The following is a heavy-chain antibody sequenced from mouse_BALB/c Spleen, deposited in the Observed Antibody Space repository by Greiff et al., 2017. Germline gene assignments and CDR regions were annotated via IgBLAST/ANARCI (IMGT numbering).Heavy chain of an antibody. V-gene: IGHV5-4*02. CDR1: GFTFSDYY. D-gene: IGHD2-3*01. CDR3: ARDGYYGAWFAY. J-gene: IGHJ3*01. Sequence: DVKLVESGGGLVKPGGSLKLSCAASGFTFSDYYMYWVRQTPEKRLEWVATISDGGSYTYYPDSVKGRFTISRDNAKNNLYLQMSSLKSEDTAMYYCARDGYYGAWFAYWGQGTLVTVSA. CDR2: ISDGGSYT.